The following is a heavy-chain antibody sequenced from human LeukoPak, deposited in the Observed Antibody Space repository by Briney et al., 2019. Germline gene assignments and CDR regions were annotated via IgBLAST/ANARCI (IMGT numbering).Heavy chain of an antibody. J-gene: IGHJ5*02. CDR1: GGTFSSYA. V-gene: IGHV1-69*01. Sequence: SVKVSCKASGGTFSSYAISWVRQAPGQGLEWMGGLIPIFGTANYAQKFQGRVTITADESTSTAYMELSSLRSEDTAVYYCARLYSSGWYRRRVNWFDPWGQGTLVTVSS. CDR2: LIPIFGTA. CDR3: ARLYSSGWYRRRVNWFDP. D-gene: IGHD6-19*01.